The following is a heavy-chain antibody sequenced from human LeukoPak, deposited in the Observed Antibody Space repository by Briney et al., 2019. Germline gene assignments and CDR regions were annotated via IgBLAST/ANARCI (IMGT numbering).Heavy chain of an antibody. CDR2: IYNSEST. CDR1: GGSISSFY. V-gene: IGHV4-59*08. J-gene: IGHJ3*02. Sequence: PSETLSLTCTVSGGSISSFYWSWIRQPPGKGLEWIGYIYNSESTNYNPSLKSGVTISVDTSKNQFSLMLTSVTASDTAMYYCARHCSGGTCPLSFGAFDIWGQGTMVTVSS. D-gene: IGHD2-15*01. CDR3: ARHCSGGTCPLSFGAFDI.